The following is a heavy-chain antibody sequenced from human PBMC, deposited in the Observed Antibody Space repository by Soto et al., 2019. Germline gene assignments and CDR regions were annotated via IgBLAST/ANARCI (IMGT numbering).Heavy chain of an antibody. D-gene: IGHD3-10*01. CDR3: AKDTQNYGSGSYPFDY. V-gene: IGHV3-23*01. CDR1: GFTFSSYA. Sequence: GGSLRLSCAASGFTFSSYAMSWVRQAPGKGLEWVSAISGSGGSTYYADSVKGRFTISRDNSKNTLYLQMNSLRAEDTAVYYCAKDTQNYGSGSYPFDYWGQGTLVTVSS. J-gene: IGHJ4*02. CDR2: ISGSGGST.